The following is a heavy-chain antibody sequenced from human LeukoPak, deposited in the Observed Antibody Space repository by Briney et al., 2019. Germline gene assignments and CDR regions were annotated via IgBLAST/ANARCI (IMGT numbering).Heavy chain of an antibody. J-gene: IGHJ3*02. Sequence: PGGSLRLSCAASGFTFSSYAMSWVRQAPGKGLEWVSSISSGSSFIYYADSMKGRFTISRDDAKRSLYLQVNSLRVEDTAVYYCARGAQRLRLGELSLTPPDAFDIWGQGTMVTVSS. V-gene: IGHV3-21*01. CDR3: ARGAQRLRLGELSLTPPDAFDI. CDR1: GFTFSSYA. CDR2: ISSGSSFI. D-gene: IGHD3-16*02.